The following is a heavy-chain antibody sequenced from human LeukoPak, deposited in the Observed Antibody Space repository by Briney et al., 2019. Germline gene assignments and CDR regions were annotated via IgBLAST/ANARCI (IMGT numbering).Heavy chain of an antibody. CDR3: AREGEGYSYLNWFDP. V-gene: IGHV4-39*07. CDR1: GGSIRNSSHY. D-gene: IGHD5-18*01. CDR2: VYHSGST. J-gene: IGHJ5*02. Sequence: SETLSLTCTVSGGSIRNSSHYWGWIRQPPGKGLGWIGNVYHSGSTFYNPSLKSRVTMSVDTSKNQFSLKLSSVTAADTAVYYCAREGEGYSYLNWFDPWGQGTLVTVSS.